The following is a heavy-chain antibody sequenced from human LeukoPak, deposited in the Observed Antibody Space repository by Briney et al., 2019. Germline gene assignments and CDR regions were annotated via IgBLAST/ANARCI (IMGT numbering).Heavy chain of an antibody. CDR3: ARGNAEVTMIVPGAFDI. CDR1: GFTFDDYG. J-gene: IGHJ3*02. CDR2: INWNGGST. D-gene: IGHD3-22*01. Sequence: GGSLRLSCAASGFTFDDYGMSWVRQAPGKGLEGVSGINWNGGSTGYADSVKGRFTISRDNAKNFLYLQMNSLRAEDTALYYCARGNAEVTMIVPGAFDISGQGTMVTVSS. V-gene: IGHV3-20*04.